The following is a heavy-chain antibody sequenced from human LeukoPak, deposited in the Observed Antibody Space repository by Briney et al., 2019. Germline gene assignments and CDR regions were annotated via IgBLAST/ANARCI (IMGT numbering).Heavy chain of an antibody. J-gene: IGHJ6*03. V-gene: IGHV3-49*04. Sequence: GGSLRLSCTASGFTFGDYAMSWVRQAPGKGLEWVGFIRSKAYGGTTEYAASVKGRFTISRDDSKSIAYLQMNSLKTEDTAVYYCTRSRYSSSWSYYYYYMDVWGKGTTVTVSS. CDR3: TRSRYSSSWSYYYYYMDV. D-gene: IGHD6-13*01. CDR2: IRSKAYGGTT. CDR1: GFTFGDYA.